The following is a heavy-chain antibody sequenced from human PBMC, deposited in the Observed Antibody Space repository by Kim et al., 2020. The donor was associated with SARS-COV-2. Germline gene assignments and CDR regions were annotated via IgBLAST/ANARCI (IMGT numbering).Heavy chain of an antibody. J-gene: IGHJ6*02. V-gene: IGHV3-23*03. CDR1: GFSFTSYA. CDR2: IYSGGSST. Sequence: GGSLRLSCAASGFSFTSYAMSWVRQAPGKGLEWVSVIYSGGSSTNYADSVKGRFTISRDNSKNTLYLQMNSLRAEDTAVYYCAKHTGYFPVAGRSYYYYGMDVWGQGTTVTVSS. CDR3: AKHTGYFPVAGRSYYYYGMDV. D-gene: IGHD6-19*01.